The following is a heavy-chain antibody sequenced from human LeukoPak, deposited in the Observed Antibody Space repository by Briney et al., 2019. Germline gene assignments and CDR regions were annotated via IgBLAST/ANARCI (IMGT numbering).Heavy chain of an antibody. CDR3: ARGMVAATNYYYYYGMDV. CDR1: GYTFTSYD. V-gene: IGHV1-8*01. J-gene: IGHJ6*02. Sequence: ASVKVSCKASGYTFTSYDINWVRQAPGQGLEWMGWMNPNSGNTGYAQKFQGRVTMTRNTSISTAYMELSSLRSEDTAVYYCARGMVAATNYYYYYGMDVWGQGTTVTVSS. D-gene: IGHD2-15*01. CDR2: MNPNSGNT.